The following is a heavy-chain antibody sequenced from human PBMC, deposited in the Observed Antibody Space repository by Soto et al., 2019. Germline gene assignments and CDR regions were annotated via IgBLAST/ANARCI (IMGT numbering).Heavy chain of an antibody. CDR3: AKGASTTVFAFNDY. Sequence: ESGGGLVQPGRSLRLSCAASGFTFDDYAMHWVRQPPGKGLEWVSSISWSSGNLGYADSVKGRFTISRDNAKNSLYLQMNSLRGEDTALYYCAKGASTTVFAFNDYWGQGTLVTVSS. CDR1: GFTFDDYA. V-gene: IGHV3-9*01. CDR2: ISWSSGNL. D-gene: IGHD4-17*01. J-gene: IGHJ4*02.